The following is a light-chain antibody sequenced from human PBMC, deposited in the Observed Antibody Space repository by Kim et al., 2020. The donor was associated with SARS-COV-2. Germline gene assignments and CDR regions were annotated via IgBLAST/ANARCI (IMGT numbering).Light chain of an antibody. V-gene: IGKV3-20*01. CDR1: QTVGSSY. Sequence: QGERATLSCRASQTVGSSYLAWYQQKPGQAPRLLIYGTSSRAPGIPDRFSGSGSGTDFTLTISRLEPEDFAVYSCQQYDTSPWTFGQGTKVEIK. CDR3: QQYDTSPWT. CDR2: GTS. J-gene: IGKJ1*01.